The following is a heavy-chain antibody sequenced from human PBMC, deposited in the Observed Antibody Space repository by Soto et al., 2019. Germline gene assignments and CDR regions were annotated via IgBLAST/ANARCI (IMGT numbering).Heavy chain of an antibody. D-gene: IGHD4-4*01. CDR2: IYYSGPS. V-gene: IGHV4-61*01. Sequence: LTRTVSCRSISIDSTFWSWIRQPPGKGLEWIGYIYYSGPSRYNPSLESRVTISIDSSKNQVSLTLTSLTAADTAVYYCARGYSHYAHWGRGTLVTVSS. J-gene: IGHJ4*02. CDR1: CRSISIDSTF. CDR3: ARGYSHYAH.